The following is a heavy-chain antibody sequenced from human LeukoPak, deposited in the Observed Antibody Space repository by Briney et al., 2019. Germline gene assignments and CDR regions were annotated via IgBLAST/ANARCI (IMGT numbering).Heavy chain of an antibody. CDR3: ARGVDYYENSGTIDY. D-gene: IGHD3-22*01. CDR1: GFTFSSYS. J-gene: IGHJ4*02. Sequence: PGGSLRPSCAASGFTFSSYSMNWVRQAPGKGLEWVSYISSSSSTIYYADSVKGRFTISRDNSKNTLFLQMSSLRAEDTAVYYCARGVDYYENSGTIDYWGQGTLVTVSS. CDR2: ISSSSSTI. V-gene: IGHV3-48*01.